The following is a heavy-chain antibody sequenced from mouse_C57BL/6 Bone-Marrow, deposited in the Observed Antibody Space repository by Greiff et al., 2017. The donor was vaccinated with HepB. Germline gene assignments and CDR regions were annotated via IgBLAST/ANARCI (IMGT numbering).Heavy chain of an antibody. J-gene: IGHJ4*01. CDR1: GFSLTSYG. CDR3: ASWIYYGNLRRAMDY. V-gene: IGHV2-6*01. Sequence: QVHVKQSGPGLVAPSQSLSITCTVSGFSLTSYGVDWVRQSPGKGLEWLGVIWGVGSTNYNSALKSRLSISKDNSKSQVFLKMNSLQTDDTAMYYCASWIYYGNLRRAMDYWGQGTSVTVSS. CDR2: IWGVGST. D-gene: IGHD2-1*01.